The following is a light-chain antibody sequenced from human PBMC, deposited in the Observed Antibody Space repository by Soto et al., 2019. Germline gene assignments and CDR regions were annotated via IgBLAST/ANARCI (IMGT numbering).Light chain of an antibody. CDR1: QIVVQSYNNQNY. CDR3: QQYYTTPLT. V-gene: IGKV4-1*01. Sequence: DIVMTQSRDSLAVSLGERATINCKTSQIVVQSYNNQNYLAWYQQKPGQPPKLLMYGASTRESGVPDRFSGSGSGTDFTLTISSLQAEDVAAYFCQQYYTTPLTFGGGTKVEIK. J-gene: IGKJ4*01. CDR2: GAS.